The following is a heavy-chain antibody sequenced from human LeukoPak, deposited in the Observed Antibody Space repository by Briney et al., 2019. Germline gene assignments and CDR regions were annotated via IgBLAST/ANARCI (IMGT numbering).Heavy chain of an antibody. CDR3: AKDHGYYDILTGYYYFDY. CDR2: FSGSGGST. J-gene: IGHJ4*02. V-gene: IGHV3-23*01. D-gene: IGHD3-9*01. CDR1: GFTFSSYA. Sequence: GGSLRLSCAASGFTFSSYAMSWVRQAPGKGLEGVSAFSGSGGSTYYADSVKGRFTISRDNSKNTLYLQMNSLRAEDTAVYYCAKDHGYYDILTGYYYFDYWGQGTLVTVSS.